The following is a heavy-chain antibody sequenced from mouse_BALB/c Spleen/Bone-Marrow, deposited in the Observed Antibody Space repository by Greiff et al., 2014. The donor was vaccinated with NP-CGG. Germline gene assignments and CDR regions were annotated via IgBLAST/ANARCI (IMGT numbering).Heavy chain of an antibody. D-gene: IGHD4-1*01. J-gene: IGHJ2*01. CDR2: ITYSANT. Sequence: VHVKQSGPSLVKPSQTLSLTCSVTGDSITRGYWNWIRKFPGNKLEYMGYITYSANTYYNPSLKSRLSITRDTSKNQYYLQLNSVTTEDTATYYCATGYYFDYWGRGTTLTVSS. CDR3: ATGYYFDY. CDR1: GDSITRGY. V-gene: IGHV3-8*02.